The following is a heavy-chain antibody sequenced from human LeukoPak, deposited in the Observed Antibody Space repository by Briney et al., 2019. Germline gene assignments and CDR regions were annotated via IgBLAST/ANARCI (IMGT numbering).Heavy chain of an antibody. V-gene: IGHV3-23*01. CDR1: GFTFDNYA. Sequence: PGRSLRLSCAASGFTFDNYAMNWVRQAPGKGLEWLSYIRGGGADTRYSDSVKGRFTISRDNSKNTLYLQMNHLRAEDTAIYYCAKCSASYYNDAFDIWGRGTMVTVSS. CDR2: IRGGGADT. J-gene: IGHJ3*02. D-gene: IGHD3-10*02. CDR3: AKCSASYYNDAFDI.